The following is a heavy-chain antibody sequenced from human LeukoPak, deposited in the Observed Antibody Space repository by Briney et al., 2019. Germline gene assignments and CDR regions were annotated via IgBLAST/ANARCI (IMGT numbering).Heavy chain of an antibody. CDR1: GFTFNSYT. D-gene: IGHD3-22*01. CDR2: ISGSGGST. V-gene: IGHV3-23*01. J-gene: IGHJ4*02. Sequence: GGSLTLSCAASGFTFNSYTMSWVRQAPGKGLEWVSAISGSGGSTYYADSVKGRFTISRDNSKNTLYLQMNSLRAEDTAVYYCAKEDRITMIAVVYFDYWGQGTLVTVSS. CDR3: AKEDRITMIAVVYFDY.